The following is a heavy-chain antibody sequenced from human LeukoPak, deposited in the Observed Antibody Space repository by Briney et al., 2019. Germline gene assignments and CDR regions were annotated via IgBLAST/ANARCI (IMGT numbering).Heavy chain of an antibody. CDR1: GGTFSSYA. D-gene: IGHD3-22*01. CDR3: AASYYYDSSGYFSEAFDI. CDR2: IIPTFGTA. J-gene: IGHJ3*02. Sequence: SVKVSCKASGGTFSSYAISWVRQAPGQGLEWMGGIIPTFGTANYAQKFQGRVTITTDESTSTAYMELGSLRSEDTAVYYCAASYYYDSSGYFSEAFDIWGQGTMVTVSS. V-gene: IGHV1-69*05.